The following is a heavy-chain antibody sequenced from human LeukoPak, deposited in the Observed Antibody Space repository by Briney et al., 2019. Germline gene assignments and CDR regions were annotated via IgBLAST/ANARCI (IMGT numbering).Heavy chain of an antibody. CDR2: IKQDGSEK. D-gene: IGHD1-26*01. CDR3: ARRVGALYYFDY. Sequence: AGTLSLTGAASGFTFSSHWLSWVRQGPGKGLKWVANIKQDGSEKYYVDSVKGRFTISRDNAKNSLYLQMNSLRAEDTAVYYCARRVGALYYFDYWGQGTLVTVSS. V-gene: IGHV3-7*01. CDR1: GFTFSSHW. J-gene: IGHJ4*02.